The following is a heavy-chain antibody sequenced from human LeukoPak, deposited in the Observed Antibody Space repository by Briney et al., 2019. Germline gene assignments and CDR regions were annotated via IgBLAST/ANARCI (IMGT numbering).Heavy chain of an antibody. Sequence: SVKVSCKASGYTFNTYAIHWVRQAPGQGLEWMGGIIPIFGTANYAQKFQGRVTITADKSTSTAYMELSSPRSEDTAVYYCARYSGYDGRMFYYYYYYMDVWGKGTTVTVSS. V-gene: IGHV1-69*06. CDR1: GYTFNTYA. J-gene: IGHJ6*03. D-gene: IGHD5-12*01. CDR3: ARYSGYDGRMFYYYYYYMDV. CDR2: IIPIFGTA.